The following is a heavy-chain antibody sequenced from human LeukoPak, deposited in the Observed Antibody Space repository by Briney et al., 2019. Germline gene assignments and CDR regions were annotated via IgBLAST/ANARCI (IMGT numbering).Heavy chain of an antibody. CDR2: INPNSGGT. D-gene: IGHD3-9*01. CDR3: ARDWGVNYDILTGAFDY. Sequence: ASVKVSCKASGYTFTGQYMHWVRQAPGQGLEWMGWINPNSGGTDYAQKFQGRVTMTRDTSISTAYMELSRLRSDDTAVYYCARDWGVNYDILTGAFDYWGQGTLVTVSS. V-gene: IGHV1-2*02. J-gene: IGHJ4*02. CDR1: GYTFTGQY.